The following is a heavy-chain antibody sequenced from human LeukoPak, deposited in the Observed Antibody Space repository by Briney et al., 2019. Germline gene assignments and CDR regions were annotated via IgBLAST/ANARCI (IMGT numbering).Heavy chain of an antibody. J-gene: IGHJ4*02. D-gene: IGHD6-19*01. CDR3: ANGHQRGWYGWDYFDY. Sequence: GGSLRLSCAASGFTFSSYAMSWVRQAPGKGLEWVSAISGSGGSTYYADSVKGRFTISRDNSKNTLYLQMNSLRAEDTAVYYCANGHQRGWYGWDYFDYWGQGTLVTVSS. CDR2: ISGSGGST. CDR1: GFTFSSYA. V-gene: IGHV3-23*01.